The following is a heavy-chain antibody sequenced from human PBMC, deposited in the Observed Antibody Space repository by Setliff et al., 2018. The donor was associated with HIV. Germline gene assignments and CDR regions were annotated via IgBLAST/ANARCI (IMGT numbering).Heavy chain of an antibody. Sequence: ASVKVSCKASGYTFTSYYMHWVRQAPGQGLEWMGIINPSGGSTSYAQKFQGRVTITTDESTSTAYMELSSLRSVDTAVYYCARPPSYNWNFLPYFDYWGQGTLVTVSS. CDR2: INPSGGST. V-gene: IGHV1-46*01. J-gene: IGHJ4*02. D-gene: IGHD1-7*01. CDR3: ARPPSYNWNFLPYFDY. CDR1: GYTFTSYY.